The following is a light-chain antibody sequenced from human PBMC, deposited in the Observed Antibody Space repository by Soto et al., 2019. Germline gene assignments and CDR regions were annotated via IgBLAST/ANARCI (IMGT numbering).Light chain of an antibody. V-gene: IGLV2-14*01. CDR1: SSDIASYKF. CDR2: EVN. CDR3: SSATNTDTLVV. J-gene: IGLJ2*01. Sequence: QSVLTQPASVSGSPGQSITISCTGTSSDIASYKFVSWFQHHPGKAPKLLIYEVNNRSSGISNRFSGSKSGNTASLTISGLQPEDEANYFCSSATNTDTLVVFGGGTKLTVL.